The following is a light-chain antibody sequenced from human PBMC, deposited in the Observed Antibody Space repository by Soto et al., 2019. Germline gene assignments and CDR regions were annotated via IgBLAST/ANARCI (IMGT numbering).Light chain of an antibody. CDR2: DVG. CDR3: CPYTSDHPRFYV. J-gene: IGLJ1*01. V-gene: IGLV2-14*03. CDR1: RSDFGNYNF. Sequence: QSVLTQPASVSGSPGQSITISCTGTRSDFGNYNFVSWYQHHPGKAPKLIIYDVGSRPSGVSNRFSGSKSGNTASLAIYGLQAEDEADYCCPYTSDHPRFYVFGTGTKVTVL.